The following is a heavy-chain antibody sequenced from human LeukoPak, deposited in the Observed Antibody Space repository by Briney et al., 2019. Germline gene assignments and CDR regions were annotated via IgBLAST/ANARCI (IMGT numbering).Heavy chain of an antibody. J-gene: IGHJ4*03. Sequence: GGSLRLSCAASGFTFSNYALSWVRQAPGKGLEWVSVISGSGGNTYYADSVKGRFTISRDNSKNTAYLQMNSLRAEDTAIYYCAKDQNIYRYFDYWGQGTLVTVSS. CDR1: GFTFSNYA. CDR2: ISGSGGNT. CDR3: AKDQNIYRYFDY. D-gene: IGHD1/OR15-1a*01. V-gene: IGHV3-23*01.